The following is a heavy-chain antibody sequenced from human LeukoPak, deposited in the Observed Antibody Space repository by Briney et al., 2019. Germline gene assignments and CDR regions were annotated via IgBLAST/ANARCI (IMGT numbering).Heavy chain of an antibody. D-gene: IGHD5-24*01. CDR1: GFTFSTYA. V-gene: IGHV3-23*01. J-gene: IGHJ4*02. CDR3: TRVGYIDEGIDY. Sequence: GGSLRLSCAASGFTFSTYATSWVRQAPGKGLEWVSGISGSGGSTYYADSVKGRFTISRDNSKNTLYLQMNSLRAEDTAIYYCTRVGYIDEGIDYWGQGTLVTVSS. CDR2: ISGSGGST.